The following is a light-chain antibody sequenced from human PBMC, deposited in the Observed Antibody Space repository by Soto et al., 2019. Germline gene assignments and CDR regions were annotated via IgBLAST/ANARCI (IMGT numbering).Light chain of an antibody. CDR2: EVS. Sequence: QSALTQPASVSGSPGQSITISCTGTSSDVGGYNDVSWYQQHPGTAPKLMIYEVSNRPSGVSNRFSGSKSGNTASLTISGLQAEDEADYYCRSYTSSSTPGVFGGGTKLTVL. J-gene: IGLJ2*01. V-gene: IGLV2-14*01. CDR1: SSDVGGYND. CDR3: RSYTSSSTPGV.